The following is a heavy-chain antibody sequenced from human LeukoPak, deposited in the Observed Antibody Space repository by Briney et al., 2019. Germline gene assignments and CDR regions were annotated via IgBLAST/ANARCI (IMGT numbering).Heavy chain of an antibody. J-gene: IGHJ6*02. CDR3: ARGKPAASYYYYGMDV. CDR2: MNPNSGNT. V-gene: IGHV1-8*01. D-gene: IGHD2-2*01. Sequence: ASVTVSCKASGYTFTSYDINWVRQAAGQGLEGMGWMNPNSGNTGYAQKFQGRVTMTRNTSISTAYMELSSLRSEDTAVYYCARGKPAASYYYYGMDVWGQGTTVTVSS. CDR1: GYTFTSYD.